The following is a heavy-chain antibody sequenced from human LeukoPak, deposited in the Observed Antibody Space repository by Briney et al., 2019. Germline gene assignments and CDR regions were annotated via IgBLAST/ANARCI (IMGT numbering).Heavy chain of an antibody. CDR3: AKGLSQGYYYGMDV. CDR1: GFTCSTYA. CDR2: ISWNSGRI. V-gene: IGHV3-9*01. J-gene: IGHJ6*02. D-gene: IGHD6-19*01. Sequence: GGSLRLSCAASGFTCSTYAMNWVRQVPGKGLEWVSGISWNSGRIGYADSVKGRFTVSRDNAKNSLYLQMNSLRAEDTALYYCAKGLSQGYYYGMDVWGQGTTVTVSS.